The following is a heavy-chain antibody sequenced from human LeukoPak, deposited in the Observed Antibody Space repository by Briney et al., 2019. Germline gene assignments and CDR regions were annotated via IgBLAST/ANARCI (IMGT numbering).Heavy chain of an antibody. CDR1: GYTFTGYY. CDR2: INPNSGGT. CDR3: ATDSKGSAAGTFLGAFDI. V-gene: IGHV1-2*02. Sequence: ASVKVSCKASGYTFTGYYMHWVRQAPGQGLEWMGWINPNSGGTNYAQKFQGRVTMTRDTSISTAYMELSSLRSEDTAVYYCATDSKGSAAGTFLGAFDIWGQGTMVTVSS. J-gene: IGHJ3*02. D-gene: IGHD6-13*01.